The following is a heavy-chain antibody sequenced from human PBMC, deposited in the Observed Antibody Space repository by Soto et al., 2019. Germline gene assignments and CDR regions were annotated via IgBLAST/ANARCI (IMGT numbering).Heavy chain of an antibody. CDR1: GGSFSGYY. CDR2: INHSGST. D-gene: IGHD5-12*01. CDR3: ASYLHRGYGGYEPTRAFDY. V-gene: IGHV4-34*01. J-gene: IGHJ4*02. Sequence: SETLSLTCAVYGGSFSGYYWSWIRQPPGKGLEWIGEINHSGSTNYNPSLKSRVTISVDTSKNQFSLKLSSVTAADTAVYYCASYLHRGYGGYEPTRAFDYWGQGTLVPVSS.